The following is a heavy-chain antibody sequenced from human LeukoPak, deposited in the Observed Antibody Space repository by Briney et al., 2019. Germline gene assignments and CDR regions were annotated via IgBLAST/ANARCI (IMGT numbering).Heavy chain of an antibody. CDR3: ARGQYHDILTGYYRTDAFGI. D-gene: IGHD3-9*01. J-gene: IGHJ3*02. CDR1: GYGFTNYW. Sequence: GESLKISCKGSGYGFTNYWIGWVRQMPGQGPEWIGIIHPRDSETVYTPSFRGQVTISADKSTTTAYLQWSSLKASYSAIYYCARGQYHDILTGYYRTDAFGIWGQGTRVTVSS. V-gene: IGHV5-51*01. CDR2: IHPRDSET.